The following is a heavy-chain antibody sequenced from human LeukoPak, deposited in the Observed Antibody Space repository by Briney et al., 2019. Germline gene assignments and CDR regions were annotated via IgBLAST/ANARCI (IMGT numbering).Heavy chain of an antibody. CDR1: EFTFSSYW. Sequence: GGSLRLSCAASEFTFSSYWMSWVRQAPGKGLEWVAKIRQDGSEMYYADSVKGRFTISRDNAQNSLYLQMNSLRAEDTAVYYCARVNYYDSSGYYQNYFDYWGQGTLVTVS. D-gene: IGHD3-22*01. CDR3: ARVNYYDSSGYYQNYFDY. CDR2: IRQDGSEM. J-gene: IGHJ4*02. V-gene: IGHV3-7*01.